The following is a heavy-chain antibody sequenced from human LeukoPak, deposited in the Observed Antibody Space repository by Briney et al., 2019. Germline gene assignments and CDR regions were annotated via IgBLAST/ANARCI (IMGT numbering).Heavy chain of an antibody. CDR2: ISGSSGTI. Sequence: PGGSLRLSWGASGVTLRIYTMNWVRQAPGKGLEWVSYISGSSGTIYYADTVKGRFTISRVNAKNSLYLQMNSLRDEDTAVYYCARHSSGWYYFDYWGQGTLVTVSS. D-gene: IGHD6-19*01. CDR3: ARHSSGWYYFDY. CDR1: GVTLRIYT. J-gene: IGHJ4*02. V-gene: IGHV3-48*02.